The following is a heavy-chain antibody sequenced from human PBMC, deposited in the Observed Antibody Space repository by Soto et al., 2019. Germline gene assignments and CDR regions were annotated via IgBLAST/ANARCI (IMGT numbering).Heavy chain of an antibody. CDR2: ISVRGDYR. Sequence: EGQLLQSGGGLVQPGESLRVSCAASGFTFRSSGMSWVRQAPGKGLEWVSSISVRGDYRYYADSVKGRFTISRDNSKNTLYLQMNSLTAEDTAVYYCANHGGFDFWGQGTMAAVSS. D-gene: IGHD4-17*01. CDR3: ANHGGFDF. J-gene: IGHJ3*01. CDR1: GFTFRSSG. V-gene: IGHV3-23*01.